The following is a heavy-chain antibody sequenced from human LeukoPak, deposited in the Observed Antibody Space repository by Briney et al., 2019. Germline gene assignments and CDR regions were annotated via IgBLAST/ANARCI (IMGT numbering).Heavy chain of an antibody. D-gene: IGHD6-25*01. CDR1: GYTFTYDY. CDR3: ARVGVTAATADY. Sequence: ASLKVSCKASGYTFTYDYIHWVRQAPGQGLEWMGWINVNSGGTNYAQKFYARVTMTRDTSISTAYMELNSLRSEDTAVYFCARVGVTAATADYWGQGTLVTVSS. CDR2: INVNSGGT. J-gene: IGHJ4*02. V-gene: IGHV1-2*02.